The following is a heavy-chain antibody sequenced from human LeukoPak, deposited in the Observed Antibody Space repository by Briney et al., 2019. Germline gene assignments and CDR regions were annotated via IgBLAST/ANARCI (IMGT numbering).Heavy chain of an antibody. J-gene: IGHJ3*02. V-gene: IGHV1-18*01. Sequence: ASVNVSCRASGYTFTSYGISWVRQAPGQGLEWMGWISAYNGNTNYAQKLQGRVTMTTDTSTSTAYMELRSLRSDDTAVYYCARLAWAYERPDAFNIWGQGTMVTVSS. D-gene: IGHD1-1*01. CDR3: ARLAWAYERPDAFNI. CDR2: ISAYNGNT. CDR1: GYTFTSYG.